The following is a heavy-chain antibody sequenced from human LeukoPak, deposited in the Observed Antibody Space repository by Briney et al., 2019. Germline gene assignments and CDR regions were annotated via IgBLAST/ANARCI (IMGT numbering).Heavy chain of an antibody. J-gene: IGHJ3*02. CDR3: ARASRPYSGYDRGAFDI. CDR1: GFTFDDYG. CDR2: ISSNGGST. Sequence: PGGSLRLSCAASGFTFDDYGMSWVRQAPGKGLEYVSAISSNGGSTYYANSVKGRFTISRDNSKNTLYLQMGSLRAEDMAVYYCARASRPYSGYDRGAFDIWGQGTMVTVSS. D-gene: IGHD5-12*01. V-gene: IGHV3-64*01.